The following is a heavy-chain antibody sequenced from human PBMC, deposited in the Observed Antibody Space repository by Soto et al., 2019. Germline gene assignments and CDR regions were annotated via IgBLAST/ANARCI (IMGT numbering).Heavy chain of an antibody. J-gene: IGHJ4*02. Sequence: QVQLQESGPGLVKPSGTLSLTCAVSGGSISSSNWWSWVRQPPGKGLEWIGEIYHSGSTNYNPSLKIRVTISVDKSKNQFSLKLSSVTAADTAVYYCARVFGSSGYYSTTFDYWGQGTLVTVSS. CDR1: GGSISSSNW. V-gene: IGHV4-4*02. CDR2: IYHSGST. D-gene: IGHD3-22*01. CDR3: ARVFGSSGYYSTTFDY.